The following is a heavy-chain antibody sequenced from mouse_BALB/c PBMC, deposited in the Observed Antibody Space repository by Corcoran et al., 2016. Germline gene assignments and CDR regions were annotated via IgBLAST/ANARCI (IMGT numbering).Heavy chain of an antibody. J-gene: IGHJ3*01. CDR1: GYTFSSYW. CDR3: VRQGGAD. CDR2: ILPGSGRT. Sequence: QVQLQQSGAELMKPGASVKIACKATGYTFSSYWIHWVKQRPGHGLEWIGEILPGSGRTNNNEKFKGKAKFTADTSSNTAYMQFSRLTSEDSAVDYCVRQGGADGGQGTLVTVSA. V-gene: IGHV1-9*01. D-gene: IGHD1-1*02.